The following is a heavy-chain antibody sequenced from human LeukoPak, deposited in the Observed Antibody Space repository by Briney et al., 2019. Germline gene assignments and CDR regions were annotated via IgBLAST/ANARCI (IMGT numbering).Heavy chain of an antibody. J-gene: IGHJ6*02. V-gene: IGHV3-7*01. CDR3: AKDDVAKGNYYYYGMDV. D-gene: IGHD2/OR15-2a*01. CDR1: GFTFSSSW. Sequence: GGSLRLSCAASGFTFSSSWMSWVRLAPGKGLEWVANIKQDGSEKYYVDSVKGRFTISRDNSKNTLYLQMNSLRAEDTAVYYCAKDDVAKGNYYYYGMDVWGQGTTVTVSS. CDR2: IKQDGSEK.